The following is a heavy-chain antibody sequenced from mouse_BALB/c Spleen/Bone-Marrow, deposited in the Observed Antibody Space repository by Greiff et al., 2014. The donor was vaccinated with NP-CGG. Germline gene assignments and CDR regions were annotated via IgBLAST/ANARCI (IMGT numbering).Heavy chain of an antibody. CDR3: ARVIRTRCLDV. CDR1: GFTFSDYA. CDR2: ISGGGSYT. J-gene: IGHJ1*01. V-gene: IGHV5-9-4*01. Sequence: EVQGVESGGGLVKPGGSLKLSCAASGFTFSDYAMSWVRQSPEKRLEWVAEISGGGSYTYYPDTVTGRFTISRDNAKNTLYLEMSSLKSEDTAIYYCARVIRTRCLDVWGAGTTVTVSS.